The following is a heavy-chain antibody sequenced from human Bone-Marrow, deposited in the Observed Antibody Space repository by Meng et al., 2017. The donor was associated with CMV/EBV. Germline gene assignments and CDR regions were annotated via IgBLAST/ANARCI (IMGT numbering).Heavy chain of an antibody. J-gene: IGHJ4*01. CDR2: VSGYNGHI. V-gene: IGHV1-18*01. CDR1: GYTFSTRG. CDR3: ARDSVHGGNSFLDF. D-gene: IGHD4-23*01. Sequence: ASVKVSCKTSGYTFSTRGISWVRQAPGQGLQWLGWVSGYNGHINYGPTLRNRVTVTADTSTNTSYLEVRSLRSDDTAVYYCARDSVHGGNSFLDFWGHGTLVTVSS.